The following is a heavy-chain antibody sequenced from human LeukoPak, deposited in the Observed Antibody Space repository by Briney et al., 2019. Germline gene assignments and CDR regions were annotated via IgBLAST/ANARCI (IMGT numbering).Heavy chain of an antibody. CDR1: GFTFSDHN. CDR3: ARDYFYY. J-gene: IGHJ4*02. Sequence: GGSLRLSCAASGASGFTFSDHNMDWVRQAPGKGLEWIGRTRNRADGYTTYYAASVKGRFTISRDELQNSLYLQMNSLKTEDTAVYYCARDYFYYWGQGTLVTVSS. V-gene: IGHV3-72*01. CDR2: TRNRADGYTT.